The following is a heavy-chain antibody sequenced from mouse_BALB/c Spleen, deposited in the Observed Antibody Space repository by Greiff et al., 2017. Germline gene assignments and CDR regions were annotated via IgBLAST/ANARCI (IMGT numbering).Heavy chain of an antibody. J-gene: IGHJ2*01. CDR1: GFTFSDYY. Sequence: EVQRVESGGGLVKPGGSLKLSCAASGFTFSDYYMYWVRQTPEKRLEWVATISDGGSYTYYPDSVKGRFTISRDNAKNNLYLQMSSLKSEDTAMYYCARDDGNYPYFDYWGQGTTLTVSS. CDR2: ISDGGSYT. D-gene: IGHD2-1*01. V-gene: IGHV5-4*02. CDR3: ARDDGNYPYFDY.